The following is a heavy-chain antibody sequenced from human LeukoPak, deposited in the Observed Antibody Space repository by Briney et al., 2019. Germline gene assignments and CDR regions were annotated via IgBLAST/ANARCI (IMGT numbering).Heavy chain of an antibody. J-gene: IGHJ3*02. CDR1: GFTFSSYS. V-gene: IGHV3-48*01. CDR3: ARARQGYCSSASCYSFDI. Sequence: GGSLRLSCAASGFTFSSYSMSWVRQAPGQGLEWVSYISSGSSTIYYADSVKGRFTISRDNAKNSLYPQMSSLRADDTAVYYCARARQGYCSSASCYSFDIWGQGTMLTVSS. D-gene: IGHD2-2*01. CDR2: ISSGSSTI.